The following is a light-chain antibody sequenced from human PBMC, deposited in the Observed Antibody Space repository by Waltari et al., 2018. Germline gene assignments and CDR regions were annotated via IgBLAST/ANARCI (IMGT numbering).Light chain of an antibody. CDR1: QGISSY. Sequence: DIQLTQSPSFLSASVGDRVTITCRASQGISSYLVWYQQKPGKAPKVLISAASTLQTGVPSRFSGSGSGIEFTLTISSLQPEDFATYYCQQVNGYPLTFGGGTKVEIK. J-gene: IGKJ4*01. CDR3: QQVNGYPLT. CDR2: AAS. V-gene: IGKV1-9*01.